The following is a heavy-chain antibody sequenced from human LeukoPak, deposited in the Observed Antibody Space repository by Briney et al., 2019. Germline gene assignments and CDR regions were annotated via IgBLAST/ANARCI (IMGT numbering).Heavy chain of an antibody. J-gene: IGHJ4*02. CDR2: IIPIFGTA. D-gene: IGHD5-18*01. CDR3: ARRRGGYSYASPEYYFDY. Sequence: SVKVSCKASGGTFSSYAISWVRQAPGQGLAWMGGIIPIFGTANHAQKFQGRVTITADESTSTAYMELSSLRSEDTAVYYCARRRGGYSYASPEYYFDYWGQGTLVTVSS. V-gene: IGHV1-69*13. CDR1: GGTFSSYA.